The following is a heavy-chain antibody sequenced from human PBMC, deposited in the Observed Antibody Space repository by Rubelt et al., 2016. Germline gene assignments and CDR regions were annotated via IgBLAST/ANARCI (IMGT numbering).Heavy chain of an antibody. J-gene: IGHJ4*02. CDR1: GFTFETYG. CDR2: ISFDGSNT. CDR3: AYDKSGPGDY. D-gene: IGHD5-12*01. Sequence: QVQLVESGGGVVQPGRSLRLSCGGSGFTFETYGMHWVRQAPGRGLEWVALISFDGSNTYYSGSVKGRFTISSDNSKNTLFLDMNSLRPDDTAIYFCAYDKSGPGDYWGQGTLVAVSS. V-gene: IGHV3-30*18.